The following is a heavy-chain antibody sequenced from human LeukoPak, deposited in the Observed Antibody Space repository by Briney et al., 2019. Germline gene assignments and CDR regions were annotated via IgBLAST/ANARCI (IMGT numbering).Heavy chain of an antibody. Sequence: ASVRVSCKTSGYTFSNFGINWVRQAPGQGLEWMGIINPSGGSTSYAQKFQGRVTMTRDTSTSTVYMELSSLRSEDTAVYYCARDACSGGSCYSGNWFDPWGQGTLVTVSS. CDR3: ARDACSGGSCYSGNWFDP. D-gene: IGHD2-15*01. CDR2: INPSGGST. J-gene: IGHJ5*02. CDR1: GYTFSNFG. V-gene: IGHV1-46*01.